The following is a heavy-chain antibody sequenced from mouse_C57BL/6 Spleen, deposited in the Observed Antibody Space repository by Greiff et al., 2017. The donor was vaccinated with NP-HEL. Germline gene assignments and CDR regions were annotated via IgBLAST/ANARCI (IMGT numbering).Heavy chain of an antibody. V-gene: IGHV5-4*03. CDR1: GFTFSSYA. CDR3: ASYYYDSSYVHYAMDY. Sequence: EVKLMESGGGLVKPGGSLKLSCAASGFTFSSYAMSWVRQTPEKRLEWVATISDGGSYTYYPDNVKGRFTISRDNARNNLYLQMSHLKSVDTAMYYCASYYYDSSYVHYAMDYWGQGTSVTVSS. J-gene: IGHJ4*01. D-gene: IGHD1-1*01. CDR2: ISDGGSYT.